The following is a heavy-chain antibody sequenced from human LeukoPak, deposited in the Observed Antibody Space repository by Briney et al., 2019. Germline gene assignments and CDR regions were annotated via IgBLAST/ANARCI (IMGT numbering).Heavy chain of an antibody. J-gene: IGHJ4*02. CDR3: ASDRTGYGNYYFDS. CDR1: GATVRKYT. CDR2: IISTYGAT. D-gene: IGHD5-18*01. Sequence: SVKVSCKASGATVRKYTIGWVWHAPGQGLELVGGIISTYGATTSAQQFHGRVTLTTDESANTDYMELRSLRSQDTAVYYCASDRTGYGNYYFDSWGQGTPVTVSS. V-gene: IGHV1-69*05.